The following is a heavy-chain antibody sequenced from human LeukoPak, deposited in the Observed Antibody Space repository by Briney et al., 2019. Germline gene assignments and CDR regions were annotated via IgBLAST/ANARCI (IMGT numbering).Heavy chain of an antibody. J-gene: IGHJ4*02. D-gene: IGHD1-1*01. CDR1: GFTVSSNY. CDR3: ARGAEFDWNQFDY. V-gene: IGHV3-53*01. CDR2: IYSGGST. Sequence: PGGSLRLSCAASGFTVSSNYMSWVRQAPGKGLEWVSVIYSGGSTYYADSVKGRFTISRDNSKNTLYLQMNSLRAEDTAAYYCARGAEFDWNQFDYWGQGTLVTVSS.